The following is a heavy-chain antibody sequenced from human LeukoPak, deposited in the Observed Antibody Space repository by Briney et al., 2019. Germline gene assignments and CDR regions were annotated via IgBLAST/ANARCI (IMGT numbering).Heavy chain of an antibody. D-gene: IGHD3-10*01. Sequence: ASVKVSCKASGGTFSSYAISWVRQAPGQGLEWMGRIIPIFGTANYAQKFQGRVTITTDESTSTAYMELSSLRSEDTAVYYCARNPLLFRGGYLGRDYYCHNIDAWGKGNPVTVSS. V-gene: IGHV1-69*05. CDR1: GGTFSSYA. J-gene: IGHJ6*03. CDR3: ARNPLLFRGGYLGRDYYCHNIDA. CDR2: IIPIFGTA.